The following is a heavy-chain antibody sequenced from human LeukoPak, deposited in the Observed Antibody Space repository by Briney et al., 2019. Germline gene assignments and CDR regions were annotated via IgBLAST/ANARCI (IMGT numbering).Heavy chain of an antibody. J-gene: IGHJ4*02. D-gene: IGHD3-3*02. CDR1: GVTFSTHS. Sequence: GGSLRLSCAASGVTFSTHSMNWVRQAPGKGLEWVSYMRNSGDLTYYEDSVKGRFTISRCNAKSSLYLQMNSLRAEDTAVYYCASSKWINVGHLVYWGQGTLVTVTP. V-gene: IGHV3-48*01. CDR3: ASSKWINVGHLVY. CDR2: MRNSGDLT.